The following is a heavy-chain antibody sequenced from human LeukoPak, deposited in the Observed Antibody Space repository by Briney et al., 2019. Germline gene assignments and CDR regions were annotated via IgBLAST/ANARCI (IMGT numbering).Heavy chain of an antibody. D-gene: IGHD4-17*01. Sequence: PSQTLSLTCTVSGGSISSGSYYWSWIRQPAGKGREWIGRIYTSGSTNYNPSLKSRVTISVDTSKNQFSLKLSSVTAADTAVYYCARDGDYGDPDIYFDYWGQGTLVTVSS. J-gene: IGHJ4*02. CDR3: ARDGDYGDPDIYFDY. V-gene: IGHV4-61*02. CDR2: IYTSGST. CDR1: GGSISSGSYY.